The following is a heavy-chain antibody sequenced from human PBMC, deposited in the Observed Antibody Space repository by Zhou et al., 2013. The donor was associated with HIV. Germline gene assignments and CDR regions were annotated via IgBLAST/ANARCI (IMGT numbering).Heavy chain of an antibody. V-gene: IGHV1-69*04. D-gene: IGHD1-26*01. Sequence: QVQLLQSGAEVKKPGSSVKVPCKAAGDPFSRYGINWVRQAPGQGLEWVGRIIPVIGAAQHAQKFQGRVTITSDKSTTTAYLELSNLRSDDTAVYFCARKGASGSSRGFDYWGQGTLVTVSS. J-gene: IGHJ4*02. CDR2: IIPVIGAA. CDR1: GDPFSRYG. CDR3: ARKGASGSSRGFDY.